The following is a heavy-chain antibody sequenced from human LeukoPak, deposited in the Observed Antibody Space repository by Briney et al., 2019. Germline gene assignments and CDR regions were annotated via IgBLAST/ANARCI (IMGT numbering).Heavy chain of an antibody. Sequence: SVKVSCKASGGTFSSYAISWVRQAPGQGLEWMGRIIPIFGTANYAQKFRGRVTITTDESTSTAYMELSGLRSEDTAVYYCARDVSSSSWYEHYYFDYWGQGTLVTVSS. V-gene: IGHV1-69*05. D-gene: IGHD6-13*01. CDR1: GGTFSSYA. CDR2: IIPIFGTA. J-gene: IGHJ4*02. CDR3: ARDVSSSSWYEHYYFDY.